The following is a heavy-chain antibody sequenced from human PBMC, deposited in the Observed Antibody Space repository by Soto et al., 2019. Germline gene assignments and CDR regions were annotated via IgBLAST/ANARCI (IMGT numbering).Heavy chain of an antibody. V-gene: IGHV4-34*01. Sequence: SETLSLTCVVSGGSFSTYYYNWIRQSPGKGLEWIGEINHSGNNNYSPSLKSRVAMSLDTSKNQFSLKLTSVTAADTAVYYCARGGSNDWQVAFDIWGQGTMVTVS. CDR2: INHSGNN. CDR1: GGSFSTYY. D-gene: IGHD3-9*01. J-gene: IGHJ3*02. CDR3: ARGGSNDWQVAFDI.